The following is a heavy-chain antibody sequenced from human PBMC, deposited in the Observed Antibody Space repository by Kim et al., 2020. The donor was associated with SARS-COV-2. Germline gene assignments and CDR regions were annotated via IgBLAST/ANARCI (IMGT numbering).Heavy chain of an antibody. CDR1: GYTFTSYA. Sequence: ASVKVSCKASGYTFTSYAMNWVRQAPGQGLEWMGWINTNTGNPTYAQGFTGRFVFSLDTSVSTAYLQISSLKAEDTAVYYCARDHALAYCGGDCYPDAFDIWGQGTMVTVSS. J-gene: IGHJ3*02. CDR2: INTNTGNP. CDR3: ARDHALAYCGGDCYPDAFDI. D-gene: IGHD2-21*02. V-gene: IGHV7-4-1*02.